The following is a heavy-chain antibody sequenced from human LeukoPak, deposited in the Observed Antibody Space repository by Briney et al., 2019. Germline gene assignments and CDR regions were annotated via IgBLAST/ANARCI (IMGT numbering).Heavy chain of an antibody. CDR3: ARGAIAVFAFDI. CDR2: FDPEDGET. J-gene: IGHJ3*02. V-gene: IGHV1-24*01. Sequence: ASVKVSCKVSGYTLTELSMHWVRQAPGKGLEWMGGFDPEDGETIYAQKFQGRVTMTEDTSTDTAYMELSSLRSEDTAVYYCARGAIAVFAFDIWGQGTMVTVSS. D-gene: IGHD6-19*01. CDR1: GYTLTELS.